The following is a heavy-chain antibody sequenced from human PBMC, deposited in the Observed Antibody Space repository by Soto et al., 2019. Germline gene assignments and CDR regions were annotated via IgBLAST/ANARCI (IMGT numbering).Heavy chain of an antibody. J-gene: IGHJ6*02. D-gene: IGHD1-26*01. CDR2: ISYDGSNK. CDR3: ANNGRRSYYLHYYYGMDV. CDR1: GFTFSNAW. Sequence: GGSLRLSCAASGFTFSNAWMSWVRQAPGKGLEWVAVISYDGSNKYYADSVKGRFTISRDNSKNTLYLQMNSLRAEDTAVYYCANNGRRSYYLHYYYGMDVWGQGTTVTVSS. V-gene: IGHV3-30*18.